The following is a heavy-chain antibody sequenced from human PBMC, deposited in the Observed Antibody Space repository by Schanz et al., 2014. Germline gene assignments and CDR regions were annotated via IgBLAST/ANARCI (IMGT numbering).Heavy chain of an antibody. CDR3: AIEAPYGGHYFDF. D-gene: IGHD3-16*01. Sequence: VQLVPSFFPVKTPGAPFKVSCTSSGYTVPRSGIRFFLPAPGQGLEWMGWINTNTGNPTYARGFTGRFAFSLDTSVRTAFLQISSLKAEDTAVYYCAIEAPYGGHYFDFWGQGSLVTVSS. CDR2: INTNTGNP. V-gene: IGHV7-4-1*02. CDR1: GYTVPRSG. J-gene: IGHJ4*02.